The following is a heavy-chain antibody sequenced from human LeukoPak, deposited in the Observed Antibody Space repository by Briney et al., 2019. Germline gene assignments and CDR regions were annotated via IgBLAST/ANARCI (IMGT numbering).Heavy chain of an antibody. V-gene: IGHV3-23*01. Sequence: QPGGSLRLSCAASGFTFSSYAMSWVRQAPGKGLEWVSSISGSGGSTYLADSVKGRFTISRDNSKNTLCLQMNSLRAEDTALYYCAKASIMALPLFDYWGQGTLVTVSS. CDR3: AKASIMALPLFDY. CDR2: ISGSGGST. D-gene: IGHD2-8*01. J-gene: IGHJ4*02. CDR1: GFTFSSYA.